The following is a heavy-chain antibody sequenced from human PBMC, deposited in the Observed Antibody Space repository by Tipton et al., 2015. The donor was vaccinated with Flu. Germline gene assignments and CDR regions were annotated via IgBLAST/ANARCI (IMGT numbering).Heavy chain of an antibody. CDR1: GYSISSGYY. CDR2: IYHSGST. J-gene: IGHJ2*01. CDR3: ARVGPKSQYIVVVPAAINFDL. V-gene: IGHV4-38-2*01. Sequence: GLVKPSETLSLTCAVSGYSISSGYYWGWIRQPPGKGLEWIGSIYHSGSTYYNPSLKSRVTISVDTSKNQFSLKLSSVTAADTAVYYCARVGPKSQYIVVVPAAINFDLWGRGTLVTVSS. D-gene: IGHD2-2*01.